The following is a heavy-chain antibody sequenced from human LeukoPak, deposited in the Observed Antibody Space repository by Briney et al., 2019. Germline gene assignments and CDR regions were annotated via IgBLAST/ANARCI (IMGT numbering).Heavy chain of an antibody. J-gene: IGHJ6*02. CDR3: ARDSGGSGALLWFGELLKGMDV. Sequence: PGGSLRLSCAASGFTFSSYAMHWVRQAPGKGLEWVAVISYDGSNKYYADSVKGRFTISRDNSKNTLYLQMNSLRAEDTAVYYCARDSGGSGALLWFGELLKGMDVWGQGTTVTVSS. V-gene: IGHV3-30-3*01. CDR1: GFTFSSYA. D-gene: IGHD3-10*01. CDR2: ISYDGSNK.